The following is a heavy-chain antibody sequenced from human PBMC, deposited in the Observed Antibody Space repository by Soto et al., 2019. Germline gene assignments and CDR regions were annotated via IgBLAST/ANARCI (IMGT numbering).Heavy chain of an antibody. J-gene: IGHJ6*02. CDR3: AKVADTAMVAYYYYGMDV. CDR1: GFTFSSYG. V-gene: IGHV3-30*18. Sequence: QVQLVESGGGVVQPGRSLRLSCAASGFTFSSYGMHWVRQAPGKGLEWVAVISYDGSNKYYADSVKGRFTISRDNSKNTLYLQMNSLRAEDTAVYYCAKVADTAMVAYYYYGMDVWGQGTMVTVSS. CDR2: ISYDGSNK. D-gene: IGHD5-18*01.